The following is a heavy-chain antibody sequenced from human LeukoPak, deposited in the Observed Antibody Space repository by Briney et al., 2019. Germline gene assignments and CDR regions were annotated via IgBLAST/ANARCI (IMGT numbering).Heavy chain of an antibody. CDR2: MNPNSGNT. V-gene: IGHV1-8*01. Sequence: ASVKVSCKASGYTFTSYDINWVRQATGQGLEWMGWMNPNSGNTGYAQKFQGRVTMTRNTSISTAYMELSSLRSEDTAVNYCARGSWGYGDYYFDYWGQGTLVTVSS. CDR1: GYTFTSYD. J-gene: IGHJ4*02. CDR3: ARGSWGYGDYYFDY. D-gene: IGHD4-17*01.